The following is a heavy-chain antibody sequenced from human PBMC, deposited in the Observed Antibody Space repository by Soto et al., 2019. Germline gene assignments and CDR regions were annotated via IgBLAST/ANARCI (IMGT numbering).Heavy chain of an antibody. J-gene: IGHJ4*02. D-gene: IGHD3-9*01. V-gene: IGHV4-31*03. CDR1: GGSISSGCYY. Sequence: PAETLSLTCTVSGGSISSGCYYWSWIRQHPGKGLEWIGYIYYSGSTYYNPSLKSRVTISVDTSKNQFSLKLSSVTAADTAVYYCARGLTYYDILTGYGLGYFDYWGQGTLVTVSS. CDR3: ARGLTYYDILTGYGLGYFDY. CDR2: IYYSGST.